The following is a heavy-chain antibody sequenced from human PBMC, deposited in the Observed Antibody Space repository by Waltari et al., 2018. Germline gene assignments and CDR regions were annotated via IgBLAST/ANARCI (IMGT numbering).Heavy chain of an antibody. Sequence: EVQLVESGGGLVQPGGSLRLSCAASGFTFSNYWMNWVRQAPGKGLEWWANIKQDGSEKKYVDSVKGRFTISRDNAKNSLYLQMSSLRAEDTALYYCARITRNSPPDYWGQGTLVTVSS. CDR3: ARITRNSPPDY. CDR2: IKQDGSEK. J-gene: IGHJ4*02. CDR1: GFTFSNYW. V-gene: IGHV3-7*04. D-gene: IGHD1-20*01.